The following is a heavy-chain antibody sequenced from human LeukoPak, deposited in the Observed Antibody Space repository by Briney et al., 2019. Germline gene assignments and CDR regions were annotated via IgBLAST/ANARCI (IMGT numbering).Heavy chain of an antibody. CDR2: IYTSGST. Sequence: SETLSLTCTVSGDSISSGSYYWSWIRQPAGKGLEWIGRIYTSGSTNYNPSLKSRVTISVDTSKNQFSLKLSSVTAADTALYYCAREREPGGSYYYYIDVWGKGTTVTVSS. J-gene: IGHJ6*03. CDR3: AREREPGGSYYYYIDV. D-gene: IGHD1-26*01. CDR1: GDSISSGSYY. V-gene: IGHV4-61*02.